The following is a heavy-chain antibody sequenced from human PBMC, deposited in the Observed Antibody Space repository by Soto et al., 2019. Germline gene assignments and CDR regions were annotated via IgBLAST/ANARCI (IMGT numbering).Heavy chain of an antibody. CDR1: GVSFSTYA. Sequence: EVQLLESGGGLVQPGGSLRLSCAASGVSFSTYAMSWVRQAPGKGLEWVSVISATGGSTFYADSVKGRFTVSRDNSRNTLYLQMISLRVKDTAIYYCAKDLRTSNNYYYGMDVRGQGTTVTVSS. CDR3: AKDLRTSNNYYYGMDV. CDR2: ISATGGST. V-gene: IGHV3-23*01. J-gene: IGHJ6*02. D-gene: IGHD2-8*01.